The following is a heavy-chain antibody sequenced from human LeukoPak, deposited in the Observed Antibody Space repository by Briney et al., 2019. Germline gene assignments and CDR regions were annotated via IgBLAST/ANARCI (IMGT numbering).Heavy chain of an antibody. J-gene: IGHJ4*02. CDR3: ARDRLQYYYDSSGYYSFDY. V-gene: IGHV4-4*07. Sequence: SETLSLTCTVSGGSISSYYWSWIRQPAGKGLEWIGRIYTSGSTNYNPSLKSRVTMSVDTSKNQFSLKLSSVTAADTAVYYCARDRLQYYYDSSGYYSFDYWGQGTLVTLSS. D-gene: IGHD3-22*01. CDR1: GGSISSYY. CDR2: IYTSGST.